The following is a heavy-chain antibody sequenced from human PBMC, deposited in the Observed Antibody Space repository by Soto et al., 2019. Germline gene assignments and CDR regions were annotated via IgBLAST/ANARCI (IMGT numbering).Heavy chain of an antibody. D-gene: IGHD3-22*01. Sequence: SVKVSCKASGGTFSSYAISWVRQAPGQGLEWMGGIIPIFGTANYAQKFQGRVTITADESTSTAYMELSSLRSEDTAVYYCARNYYDSSGYYYPFDYWGQGTLVTVSS. CDR3: ARNYYDSSGYYYPFDY. CDR1: GGTFSSYA. J-gene: IGHJ4*02. V-gene: IGHV1-69*13. CDR2: IIPIFGTA.